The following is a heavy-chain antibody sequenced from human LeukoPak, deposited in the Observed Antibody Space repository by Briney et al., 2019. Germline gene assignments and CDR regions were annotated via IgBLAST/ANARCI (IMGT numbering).Heavy chain of an antibody. Sequence: GGSLRLSCAASGFTFSSYGMHWVRQAPGKGLEWVAAIWYDGSNKYYADSVKGRFTISRDNAKNSLYLQMNSLRAEDTAVYYCARLYNWNYLDIWGQGTMVTVSS. CDR2: IWYDGSNK. V-gene: IGHV3-33*03. D-gene: IGHD1-7*01. CDR1: GFTFSSYG. J-gene: IGHJ3*02. CDR3: ARLYNWNYLDI.